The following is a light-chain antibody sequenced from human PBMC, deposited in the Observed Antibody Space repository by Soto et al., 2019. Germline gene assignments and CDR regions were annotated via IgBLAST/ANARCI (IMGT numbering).Light chain of an antibody. J-gene: IGKJ1*01. Sequence: EIVLTQSPGTLSLSPGERATLSCRSSQSVSSNYLAWYQQKPDQAPRLVIYDVSGRATGIPDRFSGSGSGTDFTLTISRVEPEDVAVYYCQQYGRSPTFGQGTKVEIK. CDR2: DVS. CDR1: QSVSSNY. V-gene: IGKV3-20*01. CDR3: QQYGRSPT.